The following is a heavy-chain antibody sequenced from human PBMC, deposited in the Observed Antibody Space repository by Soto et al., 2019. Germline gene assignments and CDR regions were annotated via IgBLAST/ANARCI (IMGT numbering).Heavy chain of an antibody. D-gene: IGHD3-10*01. CDR2: IIAVIGIA. V-gene: IGHV1-69*02. J-gene: IGHJ6*04. Sequence: QVQLVQSGAEVKKPGSSVKVSCKASGGTFSSYTISWVRQAPGQGPEWMGRIIAVIGIANYAQKFQGRVTITADTATSAASVELSSLRSEDTAVYYCASSCGSGSPDMDVWGKGTTVTVSS. CDR3: ASSCGSGSPDMDV. CDR1: GGTFSSYT.